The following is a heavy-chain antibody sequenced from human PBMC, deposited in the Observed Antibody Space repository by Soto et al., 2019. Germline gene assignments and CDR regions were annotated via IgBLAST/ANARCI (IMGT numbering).Heavy chain of an antibody. Sequence: QVQLVESGGGVVQPGRSLRLSCAASGFTFSSYGMHWVRQAPGNGLEWVAVISCDGSNKNYADSVKGRFTISRDNSKNTLYLQMNSLRAEDTAVYYCAKDWRRRGGYDSSVDCWGQGTLVTVSS. J-gene: IGHJ4*02. V-gene: IGHV3-30*18. CDR3: AKDWRRRGGYDSSVDC. CDR2: ISCDGSNK. D-gene: IGHD5-12*01. CDR1: GFTFSSYG.